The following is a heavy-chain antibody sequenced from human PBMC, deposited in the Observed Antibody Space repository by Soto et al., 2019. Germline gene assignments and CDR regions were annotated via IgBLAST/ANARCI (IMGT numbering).Heavy chain of an antibody. CDR3: ARDQSGTIFGVVILPRMDV. D-gene: IGHD3-3*01. V-gene: IGHV3-21*01. J-gene: IGHJ6*02. Sequence: GGSLRLSCAASGFTFSSYSMNWVRQAPGKGLEWVSSISSSSSYIYYADSVKGRFTISRDNAKNSLYLQMNSLRAEDTAVYYCARDQSGTIFGVVILPRMDVWGQGTTVTVSS. CDR1: GFTFSSYS. CDR2: ISSSSSYI.